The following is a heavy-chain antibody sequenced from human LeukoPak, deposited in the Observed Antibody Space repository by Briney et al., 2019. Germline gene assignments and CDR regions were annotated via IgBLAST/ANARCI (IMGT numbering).Heavy chain of an antibody. CDR3: ASRIRRYLNYFGMDV. D-gene: IGHD1-14*01. J-gene: IGHJ6*02. Sequence: SETLSLTCAVYGGPFSHYYWTWIRQPPGKGLEWIGEINESGSTNYDPSLKSRVTISVDTSKTHFSLNLTSVTAADTAVYYCASRIRRYLNYFGMDVWGQGNTFTVSS. CDR2: INESGST. CDR1: GGPFSHYY. V-gene: IGHV4-34*01.